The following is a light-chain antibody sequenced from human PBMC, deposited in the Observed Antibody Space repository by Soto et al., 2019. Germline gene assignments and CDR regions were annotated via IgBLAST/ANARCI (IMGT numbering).Light chain of an antibody. J-gene: IGLJ1*01. V-gene: IGLV2-11*01. CDR3: CSFAGSYYV. CDR1: SRDIEAYDY. CDR2: EVN. Sequence: QSALAQPRSVSGSPGQSVAISCTGTSRDIEAYDYVSWYQQHPGKAPKLIISEVNKRPSGVSYRFSGSKPGNTASLTISGLPGEDDAPYYCCSFAGSYYVFGTGTKVTV.